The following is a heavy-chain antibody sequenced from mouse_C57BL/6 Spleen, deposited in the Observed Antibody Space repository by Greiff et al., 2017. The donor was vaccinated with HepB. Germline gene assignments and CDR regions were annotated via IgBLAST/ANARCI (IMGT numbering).Heavy chain of an antibody. Sequence: EVKLMESGGGLVKPGGSLKLSCAASGFTFSSYAMSWVRQTPEKRLEWVATISDGGSYTYYPDNVKGRFTISRDNAKNNLYLQMSHLKSEDTAMYYCARDMGDGSSYYFDYWGQGTTLTVSS. J-gene: IGHJ2*01. V-gene: IGHV5-4*01. D-gene: IGHD2-3*01. CDR3: ARDMGDGSSYYFDY. CDR1: GFTFSSYA. CDR2: ISDGGSYT.